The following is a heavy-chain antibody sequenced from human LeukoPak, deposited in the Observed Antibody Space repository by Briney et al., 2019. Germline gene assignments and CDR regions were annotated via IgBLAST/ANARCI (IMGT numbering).Heavy chain of an antibody. V-gene: IGHV1-69*13. D-gene: IGHD2-2*01. CDR2: IIPIFGTA. CDR3: ARDIVVVPAAIRGGGYYYYYGMDV. J-gene: IGHJ6*02. CDR1: GGTFSSYA. Sequence: ASVKVSCTASGGTFSSYAISWVRQAPGQGLEWMGGIIPIFGTANYAQKFQGRVTITADESTSTAYMELSSLRSEDTAVYYCARDIVVVPAAIRGGGYYYYYGMDVWGQGTTVTVSS.